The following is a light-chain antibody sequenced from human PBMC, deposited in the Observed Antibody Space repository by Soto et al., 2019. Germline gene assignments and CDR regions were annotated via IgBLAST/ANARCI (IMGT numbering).Light chain of an antibody. CDR3: QQANSFPLT. CDR1: QGIGSW. CDR2: GAS. V-gene: IGKV1-12*01. J-gene: IGKJ4*01. Sequence: DIQMTQSPSSVSASVGDTVTITCRASQGIGSWLGWYQQKPGKAPQLLIYGASSLQSGVPPRFRGSASETDFTLIISSLQPEDFASYYCQQANSFPLTFGGGTKVELK.